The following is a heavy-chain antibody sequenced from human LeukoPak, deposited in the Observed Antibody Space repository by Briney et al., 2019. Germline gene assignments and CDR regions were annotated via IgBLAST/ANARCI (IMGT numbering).Heavy chain of an antibody. D-gene: IGHD3-22*01. J-gene: IGHJ6*03. CDR2: ISAYNGNT. V-gene: IGHV1-18*01. Sequence: GASVKVSCKASGYTFTSYGISWVRQAPGQGLEWMGWISAYNGNTNYAQKLKGRVTMTTDTSTSTAYMELRSLRSDDTAVYYCAREAYYYDSSDYYYYYMDVWGKGTTVTISS. CDR3: AREAYYYDSSDYYYYYMDV. CDR1: GYTFTSYG.